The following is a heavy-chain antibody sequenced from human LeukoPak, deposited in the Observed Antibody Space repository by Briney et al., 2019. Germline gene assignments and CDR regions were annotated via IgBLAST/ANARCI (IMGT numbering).Heavy chain of an antibody. CDR3: ARGVRFGELILYYFDY. D-gene: IGHD3-10*01. CDR2: ISSSSSYI. Sequence: PGGSLRLSCAASGFTFSSYSMNWVRQAPGKGLEWVSSISSSSSYIYYADSVKGRFTISRDNAKNSLYLQMNRLRAEDTAVYYCARGVRFGELILYYFDYWGQGTLVTVSS. CDR1: GFTFSSYS. J-gene: IGHJ4*02. V-gene: IGHV3-21*01.